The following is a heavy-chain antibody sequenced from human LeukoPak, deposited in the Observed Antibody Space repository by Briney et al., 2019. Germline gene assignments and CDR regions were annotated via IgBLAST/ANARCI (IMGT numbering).Heavy chain of an antibody. Sequence: ASVKVSCKASGYTFTSYGTSWVRQAPGQGLEWMGWISAYNGNTNYAQKLQGRVTMTTDTSTSTAYMELRSLRSDDTAVYYCARVWEWLSAKTYYYYYMDVWGKGTTVTVSS. D-gene: IGHD3-3*01. V-gene: IGHV1-18*01. CDR1: GYTFTSYG. CDR2: ISAYNGNT. CDR3: ARVWEWLSAKTYYYYYMDV. J-gene: IGHJ6*03.